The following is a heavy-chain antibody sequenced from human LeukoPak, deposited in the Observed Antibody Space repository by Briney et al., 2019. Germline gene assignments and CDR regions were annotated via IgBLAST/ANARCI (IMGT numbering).Heavy chain of an antibody. J-gene: IGHJ5*02. CDR3: TTTGSGSYYPNWFDP. CDR1: GFTFSNAW. D-gene: IGHD3-10*01. Sequence: GGSLRLSCAASGFTFSNAWMSWVRQAPGKGLEWVGRIKSKTDGGTTDYAAPVKGRFTISRDDSKNTPYLQMNSLKAEDTAVYYCTTTGSGSYYPNWFDPWGQGTLVTVSS. CDR2: IKSKTDGGTT. V-gene: IGHV3-15*01.